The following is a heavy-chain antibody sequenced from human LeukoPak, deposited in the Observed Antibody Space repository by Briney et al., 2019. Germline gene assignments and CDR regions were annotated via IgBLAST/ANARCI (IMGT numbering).Heavy chain of an antibody. CDR1: GYSFTSYW. D-gene: IGHD3-10*01. CDR2: IYPGDSDT. Sequence: GESLKISCKGSGYSFTSYWIGWVRQLPGKGLEWMGIIYPGDSDTRYSPSFQGQVTISADKSISTAYLQWSSLKASDTAMYYCARRRFGELLSDYYYGMDVWGQGTTVTVSS. J-gene: IGHJ6*02. V-gene: IGHV5-51*01. CDR3: ARRRFGELLSDYYYGMDV.